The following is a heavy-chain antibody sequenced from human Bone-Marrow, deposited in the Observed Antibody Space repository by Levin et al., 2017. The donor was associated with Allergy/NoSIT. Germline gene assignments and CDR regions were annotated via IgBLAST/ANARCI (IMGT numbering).Heavy chain of an antibody. Sequence: GESLKISCKASGYTFSNYEMHWVRQAPGHGLEWLGLVNPATGSARYTHKFQGRVTMASDTSTSTVYMELSSLRSDDTAVYFCARREVDYGDFYYGMDVWGQGTTVTVSS. CDR3: ARREVDYGDFYYGMDV. D-gene: IGHD4-17*01. J-gene: IGHJ6*02. CDR1: GYTFSNYE. V-gene: IGHV1-46*01. CDR2: VNPATGSA.